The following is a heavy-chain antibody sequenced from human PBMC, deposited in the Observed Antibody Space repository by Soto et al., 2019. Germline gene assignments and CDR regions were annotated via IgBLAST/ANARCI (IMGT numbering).Heavy chain of an antibody. V-gene: IGHV3-23*01. D-gene: IGHD6-13*01. CDR3: ASDIAAAGIG. CDR1: GFTFSNYA. Sequence: GSLRLSCAASGFTFSNYAMNWVRQAPGKGLEWVSSISGSGGDTYYADSVKGRFTISRDNSKNTLYLQMNSLRAEDTAVYYCASDIAAAGIGWGQGTLVTVS. CDR2: ISGSGGDT. J-gene: IGHJ4*02.